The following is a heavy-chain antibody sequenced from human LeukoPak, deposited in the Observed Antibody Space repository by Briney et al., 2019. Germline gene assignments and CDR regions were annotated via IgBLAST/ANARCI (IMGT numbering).Heavy chain of an antibody. CDR1: GGSISSYY. J-gene: IGHJ6*02. D-gene: IGHD3-10*01. Sequence: PSETLSLTCTVSGGSISSYYWSWIRQPPGKGLEWIGYIYYSGSTNYNPSLKSRVTISVDTSKNQFSLKLSSVTAADTAVYYCARDRITMVRGVIITQAYYGMDVWGQGTTVTVSS. CDR2: IYYSGST. CDR3: ARDRITMVRGVIITQAYYGMDV. V-gene: IGHV4-4*08.